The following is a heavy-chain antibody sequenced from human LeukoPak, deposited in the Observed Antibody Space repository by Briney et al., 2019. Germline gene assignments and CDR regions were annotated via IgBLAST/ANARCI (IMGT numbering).Heavy chain of an antibody. V-gene: IGHV4-31*03. D-gene: IGHD6-6*01. CDR3: ASGSSPSGWFDP. J-gene: IGHJ5*02. Sequence: PSETLSLTCTVSGGSISSGGYYWSWIRQHPGKGLEWIGYIYYSGSTYYNPSLKSRVTISVDTSKNQFSLKLSSVTAADTAVYYCASGSSPSGWFDPWGQGTLVTVSS. CDR1: GGSISSGGYY. CDR2: IYYSGST.